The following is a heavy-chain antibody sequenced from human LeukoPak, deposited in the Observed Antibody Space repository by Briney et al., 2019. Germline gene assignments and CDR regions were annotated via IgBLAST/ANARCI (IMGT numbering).Heavy chain of an antibody. Sequence: GGSLRLSCAASGFTFSSYAMHWVRQAPGKGLEWVAVISYDGSNKYYADSVKGRFTISRDNSKNTLYLQMNSLRAEDTAVYYCARPNLYSGSYYEYWGQGTLVTVSS. V-gene: IGHV3-30*04. CDR2: ISYDGSNK. D-gene: IGHD1-26*01. CDR3: ARPNLYSGSYYEY. J-gene: IGHJ4*02. CDR1: GFTFSSYA.